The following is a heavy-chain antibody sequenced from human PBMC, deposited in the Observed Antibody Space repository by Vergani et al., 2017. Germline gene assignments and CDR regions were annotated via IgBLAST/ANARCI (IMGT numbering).Heavy chain of an antibody. D-gene: IGHD2-21*02. J-gene: IGHJ6*02. CDR2: IIPVLGKT. CDR3: ARDPRGYGGDPEDYYYGIEV. V-gene: IGHV1-69*08. CDR1: GATYSSNT. Sequence: QVQLLQSGAEVKKPGSSVKVSCKASGATYSSNTISWVRQVPGQGLEWMGRIIPVLGKTKYAQDFQGRLTITADTSTSTAYMELTSLRSQDTAVYYCARDPRGYGGDPEDYYYGIEVWGQGTTVTVSS.